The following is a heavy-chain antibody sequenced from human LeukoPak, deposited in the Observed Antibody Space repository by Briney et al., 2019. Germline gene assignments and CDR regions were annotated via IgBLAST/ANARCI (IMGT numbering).Heavy chain of an antibody. V-gene: IGHV3-11*01. J-gene: IGHJ4*02. CDR3: ARDRPDSYGGYYFDY. Sequence: GGSLRLSCAASGFTFSDYYMTWIRQAPGKGLEWVSYISSSGITIYYADSVKGRFTISRDNAEKSLYLEMNSLRAEDTAVYYCARDRPDSYGGYYFDYWGQGTLVTVSS. CDR1: GFTFSDYY. D-gene: IGHD5-18*01. CDR2: ISSSGITI.